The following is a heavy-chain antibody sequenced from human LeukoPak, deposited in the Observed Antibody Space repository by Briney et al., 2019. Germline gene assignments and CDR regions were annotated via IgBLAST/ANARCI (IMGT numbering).Heavy chain of an antibody. J-gene: IGHJ5*02. D-gene: IGHD3-9*01. Sequence: GGSLRLSCAASGFSFSSNVMIWVRQAPGKGLEWVAVISYDGSNKYYADSVKGRFTISRDNSKNTLYLQMNSQRAEDTAVYYCAKDYVTDTYYDILTGYPNWFDPWGQGTLVTVSS. CDR3: AKDYVTDTYYDILTGYPNWFDP. CDR1: GFSFSSNV. CDR2: ISYDGSNK. V-gene: IGHV3-30*18.